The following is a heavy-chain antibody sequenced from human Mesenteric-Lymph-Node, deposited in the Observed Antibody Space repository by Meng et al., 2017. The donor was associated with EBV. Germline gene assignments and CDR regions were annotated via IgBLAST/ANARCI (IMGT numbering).Heavy chain of an antibody. CDR2: IFHTGST. CDR3: ASHTTYSTTGYLFLQH. CDR1: GGSISSNSG. D-gene: IGHD3-9*01. J-gene: IGHJ1*01. V-gene: IGHV4-4*02. Sequence: VLLLRSGAGLVKPSPPLSIPSLCRGGSISSNSGWTWVRQPPGKGLEWIGEIFHTGSTNYNPSLKSRVTMSVDKSKNLFSLTLNSVIAADTAVYYCASHTTYSTTGYLFLQHWGQGTLVTVSS.